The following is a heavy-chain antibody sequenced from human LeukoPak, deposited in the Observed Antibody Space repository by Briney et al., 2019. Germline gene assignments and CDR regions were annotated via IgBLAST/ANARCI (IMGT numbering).Heavy chain of an antibody. V-gene: IGHV4-31*03. CDR2: IYYSGST. CDR3: ARYGDYVANWFDP. J-gene: IGHJ5*02. D-gene: IGHD4-17*01. CDR1: GGSISSGGYY. Sequence: SQTLSLTCTVSGGSISSGGYYWSWIRQHPGKGLEWIGYIYYSGSTYYNPSLKSRVTISVDTSKNQFSLKLSSVTAADTAVYYCARYGDYVANWFDPWGQGTLATVSS.